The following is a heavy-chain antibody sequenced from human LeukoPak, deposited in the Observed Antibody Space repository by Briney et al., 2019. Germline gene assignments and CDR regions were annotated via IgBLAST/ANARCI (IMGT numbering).Heavy chain of an antibody. Sequence: GSSVKVSCKTSRGTFSSYTISWVRQAPGQGLEWMGWINPNSGGTNYAQKFQGRVTMTGDTSISTAYMELTRLRSDDTAVYYCAREALVAVAASDYWGQGTLVTVSS. D-gene: IGHD2-15*01. J-gene: IGHJ4*02. CDR2: INPNSGGT. V-gene: IGHV1-2*02. CDR3: AREALVAVAASDY. CDR1: RGTFSSYT.